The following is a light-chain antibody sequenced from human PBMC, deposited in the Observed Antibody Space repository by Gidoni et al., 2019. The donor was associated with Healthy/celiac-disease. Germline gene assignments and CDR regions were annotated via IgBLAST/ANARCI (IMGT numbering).Light chain of an antibody. Sequence: QSVLTQPPSVSGAPGQRVTISRTGSSSNIGAGYDVHWYQQLPGTAPKLLIYGNSNRPSGVPDRFSGSKSGTSASLAIPGLQAEDEADYYCQSYDSSLSGSVFGGGTKLTVL. J-gene: IGLJ3*02. CDR1: SSNIGAGYD. CDR2: GNS. CDR3: QSYDSSLSGSV. V-gene: IGLV1-40*01.